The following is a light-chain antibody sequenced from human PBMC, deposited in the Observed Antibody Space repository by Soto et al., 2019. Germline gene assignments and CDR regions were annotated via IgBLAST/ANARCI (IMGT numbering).Light chain of an antibody. Sequence: DIQMTQSPSTLSASVGDRVTITCRASQSISSWLTWYQQKAGQAPKLLIYKASIVESGVPSRFSGSGSGTEFTLIISMLHPDDSATYYCQQYSYFATFGQGTRVEVK. V-gene: IGKV1-5*03. J-gene: IGKJ1*01. CDR2: KAS. CDR1: QSISSW. CDR3: QQYSYFAT.